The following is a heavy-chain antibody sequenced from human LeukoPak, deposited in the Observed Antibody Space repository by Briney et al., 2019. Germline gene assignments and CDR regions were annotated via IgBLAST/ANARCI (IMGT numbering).Heavy chain of an antibody. V-gene: IGHV4-61*08. CDR3: ARAIMGAASVDS. J-gene: IGHJ4*02. D-gene: IGHD1-26*01. CDR1: GGSVSSGGYY. Sequence: SETLSLTCTVSGGSVSSGGYYWSWIRQPPGKGLEWIGYIYYSGSTNYNPSLKSRVTISVDTSKNQFSLKLSSVTAADTAVYYCARAIMGAASVDSWGQGTLVTVSS. CDR2: IYYSGST.